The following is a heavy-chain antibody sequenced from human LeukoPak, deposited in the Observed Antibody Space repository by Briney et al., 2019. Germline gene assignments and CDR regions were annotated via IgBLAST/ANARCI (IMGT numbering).Heavy chain of an antibody. CDR2: MNPNSGNT. CDR3: ARGQRYYDILTGSEIDAFDI. CDR1: VYTFTSYD. D-gene: IGHD3-9*01. V-gene: IGHV1-8*01. Sequence: GASVKVSCKASVYTFTSYDINWVRQTTGHGLEWMGWMNPNSGNTGYAQKFQGRVTMTRNTSISTAYMELSSLRSEDTAVYYCARGQRYYDILTGSEIDAFDIWGQGTMVTVSS. J-gene: IGHJ3*02.